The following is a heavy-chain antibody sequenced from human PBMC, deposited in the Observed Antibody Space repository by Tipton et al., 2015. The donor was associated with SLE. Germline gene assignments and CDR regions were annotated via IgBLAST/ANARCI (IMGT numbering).Heavy chain of an antibody. CDR1: GGSISISSHF. J-gene: IGHJ4*02. CDR2: IYYSGNT. D-gene: IGHD4-17*01. Sequence: TLSLTCTVSGGSISISSHFWGWIRQPPEKGLEWIGSIYYSGNTYHNPSLKSRVSVSIDSSKNQFSLRLSSVTAADTAVYYCARDKNGDYYDYWGQGTLVTVSS. V-gene: IGHV4-39*02. CDR3: ARDKNGDYYDY.